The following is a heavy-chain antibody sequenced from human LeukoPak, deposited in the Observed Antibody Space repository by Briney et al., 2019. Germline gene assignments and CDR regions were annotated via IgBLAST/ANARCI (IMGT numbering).Heavy chain of an antibody. J-gene: IGHJ4*02. CDR1: GGSISSSNW. D-gene: IGHD3-10*01. Sequence: PSETLSLTCAVSGGSISSSNWWNWVRQPPGKGLEWIGEIYHSGSTNYNPSLKSRVTISVDKSKNQFSLKLSSVTAADTAVYYCARESFGSGSYLNYWGQGTLVTVSS. V-gene: IGHV4-4*02. CDR2: IYHSGST. CDR3: ARESFGSGSYLNY.